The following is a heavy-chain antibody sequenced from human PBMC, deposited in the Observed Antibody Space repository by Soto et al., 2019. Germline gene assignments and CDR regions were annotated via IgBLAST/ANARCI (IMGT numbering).Heavy chain of an antibody. V-gene: IGHV1-69*01. CDR2: IIPIFGTA. CDR3: ASPREVGATTRYGMDV. J-gene: IGHJ6*02. CDR1: GGTFSSYA. D-gene: IGHD1-26*01. Sequence: QVQLVQSGAEVKKPGSSVKVSCTASGGTFSSYAISWVRQAPGQGLEWMGGIIPIFGTANYAQKFQGRVTITADESTSTAYMELSSLRSEDTAVYYCASPREVGATTRYGMDVWGQGTTVTVSS.